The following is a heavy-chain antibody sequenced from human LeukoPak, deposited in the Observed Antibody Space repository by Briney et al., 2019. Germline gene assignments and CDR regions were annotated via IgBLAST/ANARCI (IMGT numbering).Heavy chain of an antibody. V-gene: IGHV3-48*04. D-gene: IGHD5-18*01. Sequence: AGGSLRLSCAASGFTFSSYSMNWVRQAPGKGLEWVSYISSSSSTIYYADSVKGRFTISRDNAKNSLYLQMNSLRAEDTALYYCTKLQGYTAMVYCYMDVWGKGTTVTVSS. CDR2: ISSSSSTI. J-gene: IGHJ6*03. CDR3: TKLQGYTAMVYCYMDV. CDR1: GFTFSSYS.